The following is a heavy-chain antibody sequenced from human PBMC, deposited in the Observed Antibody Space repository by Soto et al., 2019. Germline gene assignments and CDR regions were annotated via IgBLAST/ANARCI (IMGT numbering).Heavy chain of an antibody. Sequence: QVQLMQSGAEVKKPGASVKVSCKASGYTFTDYPIHWVRQAPGQGLEWMGWINPNSGDTNFAEKFQGWVTMTRDVSISTAYLELGSLKSDDTAVYYGATQNSDYGSGTYSYWGQGTLVTVSS. D-gene: IGHD3-10*01. J-gene: IGHJ4*02. CDR1: GYTFTDYP. CDR2: INPNSGDT. V-gene: IGHV1-2*04. CDR3: ATQNSDYGSGTYSY.